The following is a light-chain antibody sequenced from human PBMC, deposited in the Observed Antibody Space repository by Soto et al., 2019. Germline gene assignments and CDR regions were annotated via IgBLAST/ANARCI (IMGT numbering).Light chain of an antibody. V-gene: IGKV3-15*01. CDR3: QQYNNWPLT. Sequence: EIVMTQSPATLSVSPGERATLSCRASQSVNNNLAWYPQKPGQAPRLPIYGASARATGIPARFNGRGSGTEFTLTISSLQSEDFAVYYCQQYNNWPLTFGGGTKVEIK. CDR1: QSVNNN. CDR2: GAS. J-gene: IGKJ4*01.